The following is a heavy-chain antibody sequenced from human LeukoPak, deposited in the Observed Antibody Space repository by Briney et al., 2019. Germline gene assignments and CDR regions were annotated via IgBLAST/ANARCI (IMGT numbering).Heavy chain of an antibody. V-gene: IGHV1-69*13. Sequence: GASVKVSCKASGYTFTSHGISWVRQAPGQGLEWMGGIIPIFGTANYAQKFQGRVTITADESTSTAYMELSSLRSEDTAVYYCARGSGGEYYFDYWGQGTLVTVSS. J-gene: IGHJ4*02. CDR3: ARGSGGEYYFDY. CDR1: GYTFTSHG. CDR2: IIPIFGTA. D-gene: IGHD2-15*01.